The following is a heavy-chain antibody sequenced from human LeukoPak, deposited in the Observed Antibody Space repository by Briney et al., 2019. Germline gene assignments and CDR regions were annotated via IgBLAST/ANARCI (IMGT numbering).Heavy chain of an antibody. Sequence: GGSLRLSCAASRFNFRGSGMHWVRQAPGTGLEWVAFIQSDTSQIYYADSVKGRFTISRDNPKNTVYLRMNSLRTEDTAVYYCTGHHQAYSRTYWGQGTLVTVSS. CDR2: IQSDTSQI. CDR1: RFNFRGSG. J-gene: IGHJ4*02. D-gene: IGHD4-11*01. V-gene: IGHV3-30*02. CDR3: TGHHQAYSRTY.